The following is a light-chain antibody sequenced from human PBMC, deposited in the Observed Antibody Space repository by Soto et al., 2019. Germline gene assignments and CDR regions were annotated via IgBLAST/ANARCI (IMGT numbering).Light chain of an antibody. J-gene: IGKJ1*01. CDR3: QQTYSSPET. Sequence: DIQMTQSPSSLSASVGDRVTITCRASQSISNYLNWFQHKPGNPPKLLIYAASILQGGVPSRFSARGSGTDFTLTISSLQPEDFATYYCQQTYSSPETFGQGTKMEI. V-gene: IGKV1-39*01. CDR2: AAS. CDR1: QSISNY.